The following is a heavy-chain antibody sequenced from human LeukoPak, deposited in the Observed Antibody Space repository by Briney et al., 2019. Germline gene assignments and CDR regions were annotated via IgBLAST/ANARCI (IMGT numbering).Heavy chain of an antibody. V-gene: IGHV3-9*01. Sequence: PGGSLSLSGAAFEFTLDDYAMHGVRQSPGTGLDWVSGISWNSGSIGYPGSVKGRFTISRDNAKNSLYLQMNSLRAEDTALYCCAKGDLSSSWGSDCDYWGQGTLVTVSS. CDR1: EFTLDDYA. CDR3: AKGDLSSSWGSDCDY. D-gene: IGHD6-13*01. J-gene: IGHJ4*02. CDR2: ISWNSGSI.